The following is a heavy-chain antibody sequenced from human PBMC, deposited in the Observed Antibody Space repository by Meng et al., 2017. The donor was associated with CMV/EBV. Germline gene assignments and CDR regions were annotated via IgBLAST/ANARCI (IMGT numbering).Heavy chain of an antibody. CDR1: GGSFSGYY. V-gene: IGHV4-34*01. CDR2: INHSGST. CDR3: ARQKIYCSSTSCYKGGLDY. D-gene: IGHD2-2*02. Sequence: SETLSLTCAVYGGSFSGYYWSWIRQPPGKGLEWIGEINHSGSTNYNPSLKSRVTISVDTSKNQFSLKLSSVTAADTAEYYCARQKIYCSSTSCYKGGLDYWGQGTLVTVSS. J-gene: IGHJ4*02.